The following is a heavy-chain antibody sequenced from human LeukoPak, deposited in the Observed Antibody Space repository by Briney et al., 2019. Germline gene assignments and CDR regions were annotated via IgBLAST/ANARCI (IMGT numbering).Heavy chain of an antibody. D-gene: IGHD6-19*01. CDR2: IYSGGST. V-gene: IGHV3-66*02. CDR1: GFTFSNYG. J-gene: IGHJ4*02. Sequence: GGSLRLSCAASGFTFSNYGMNWVRQAPGKGLEWVSVIYSGGSTYYADSVKGRCTISRDNSKNTLYLQMNSLRAEDTAVYYCAKQYSSGWYLFDYWGQGTLVTVSS. CDR3: AKQYSSGWYLFDY.